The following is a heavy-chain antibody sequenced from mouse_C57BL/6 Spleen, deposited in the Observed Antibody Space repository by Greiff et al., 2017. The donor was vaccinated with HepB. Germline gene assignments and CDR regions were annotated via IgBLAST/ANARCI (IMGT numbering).Heavy chain of an antibody. V-gene: IGHV5-4*01. Sequence: EVQWVESGGGLVKPGGSLKLSCAASGFTFSSYAMSWVRQTPEKRLEWVATISDGGSYTYYPDNVKGRFTISRDNAKNNLYLQMSHLKSEDTAMYYCARDITFHFDYWGQGTTLTVSS. CDR1: GFTFSSYA. J-gene: IGHJ2*01. D-gene: IGHD1-1*01. CDR3: ARDITFHFDY. CDR2: ISDGGSYT.